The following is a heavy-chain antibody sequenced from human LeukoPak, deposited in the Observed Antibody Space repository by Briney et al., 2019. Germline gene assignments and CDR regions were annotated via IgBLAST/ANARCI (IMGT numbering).Heavy chain of an antibody. CDR1: GYTFTSYG. CDR2: ISAYNGNT. D-gene: IGHD3-9*01. Sequence: GASVKVSCKASGYTFTSYGISWVRQAPGQGLEWMGWISAYNGNTNYAQKLQGRVTMTTDTSTSTAYMELRSLRSDDTAVYYCARVIIEWPGRYFDWLPTHPYYYYYMDVWGKGTTVTISS. V-gene: IGHV1-18*01. J-gene: IGHJ6*03. CDR3: ARVIIEWPGRYFDWLPTHPYYYYYMDV.